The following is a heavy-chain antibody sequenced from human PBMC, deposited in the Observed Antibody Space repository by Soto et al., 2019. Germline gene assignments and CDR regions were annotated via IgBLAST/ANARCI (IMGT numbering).Heavy chain of an antibody. CDR1: GGTFSSYA. D-gene: IGHD2-2*01. CDR2: IIPIFGTA. J-gene: IGHJ6*02. Sequence: QVQLVQSGAEVKKPGSSVKVSCKASGGTFSSYAISWVRQAPGQGLEWMGGIIPIFGTANYAQKFQGRVTITADESXXTXYXXLSSLRAEDTAVYYGARHDCISTSCYYYYYYGMDVWGQGTTVTVSS. CDR3: ARHDCISTSCYYYYYYGMDV. V-gene: IGHV1-69*12.